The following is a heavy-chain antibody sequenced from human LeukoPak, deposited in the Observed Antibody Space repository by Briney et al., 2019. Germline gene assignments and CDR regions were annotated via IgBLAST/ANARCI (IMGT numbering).Heavy chain of an antibody. CDR2: LNSDGSST. Sequence: GGSLRLSCAASGFTFSSYWMHWVRQAPGKGLVWVSRLNSDGSSTSYADSVKGRFTISRDIAKNTLYLQMNSLRVEDTAVYYCARSYCSSTSCLFDCWGQGTLVTVSS. V-gene: IGHV3-74*01. D-gene: IGHD2-2*01. CDR3: ARSYCSSTSCLFDC. CDR1: GFTFSSYW. J-gene: IGHJ4*02.